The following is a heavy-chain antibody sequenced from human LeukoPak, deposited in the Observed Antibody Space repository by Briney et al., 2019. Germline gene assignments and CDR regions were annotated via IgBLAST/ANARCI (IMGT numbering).Heavy chain of an antibody. J-gene: IGHJ4*02. D-gene: IGHD4-17*01. CDR3: ARLLDYGVRNFDY. V-gene: IGHV4-38-2*01. CDR1: DYSIRSGYY. Sequence: SETLSLTXDVSDYSIRSGYYWAWIRHPPGKGLECIGSIYRSGSTYYNPSLKSRLTMSVDTSNNQFSLNLRSVTAADTAVYYCARLLDYGVRNFDYWGQGTLVTVSS. CDR2: IYRSGST.